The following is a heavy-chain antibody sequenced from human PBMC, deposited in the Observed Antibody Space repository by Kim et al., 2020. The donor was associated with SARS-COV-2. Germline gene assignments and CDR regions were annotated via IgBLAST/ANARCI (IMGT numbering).Heavy chain of an antibody. J-gene: IGHJ5*02. D-gene: IGHD3-3*01. Sequence: GGSLRLSCAASGFTFSSYAMSWVRQAPGKGLEWVSAISGSGGSTYYADSVKGRFTISRDNSKNTLYLQMNSLRAEDTAVYYCAKDQNSLLTIFGVVIIYDNWFDPWGQGTLVTVSS. CDR2: ISGSGGST. CDR1: GFTFSSYA. CDR3: AKDQNSLLTIFGVVIIYDNWFDP. V-gene: IGHV3-23*01.